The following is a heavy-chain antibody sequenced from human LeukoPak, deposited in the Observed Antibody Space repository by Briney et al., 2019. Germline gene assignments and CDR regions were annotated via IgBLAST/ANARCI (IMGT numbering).Heavy chain of an antibody. V-gene: IGHV1-69*06. D-gene: IGHD2-21*01. Sequence: SVKVSCKASGGTFSSYAISWVRQAPGQGLEWIGGIIPIFGTANYAQKFQGRVTITADKSTSTAYMELSSLRSEDTAVYYCGGEGGGGEYYFDYWGQGTLVTVSS. J-gene: IGHJ4*02. CDR2: IIPIFGTA. CDR3: GGEGGGGEYYFDY. CDR1: GGTFSSYA.